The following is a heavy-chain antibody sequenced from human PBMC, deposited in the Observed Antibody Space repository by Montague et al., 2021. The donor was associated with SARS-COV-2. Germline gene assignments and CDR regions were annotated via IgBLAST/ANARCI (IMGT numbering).Heavy chain of an antibody. Sequence: SHTLSLTCPVSGGSISSYYWNWIRQSAGKGLEWIGRIYTSGSTNYDPSLKSRVTMSVDMSKNQFSLKLSSVTAADTAVYYCARGALFYDSSGYYSDAFDIWGQGTMVTVSS. V-gene: IGHV4-4*07. D-gene: IGHD3-22*01. CDR1: GGSISSYY. CDR3: ARGALFYDSSGYYSDAFDI. J-gene: IGHJ3*02. CDR2: IYTSGST.